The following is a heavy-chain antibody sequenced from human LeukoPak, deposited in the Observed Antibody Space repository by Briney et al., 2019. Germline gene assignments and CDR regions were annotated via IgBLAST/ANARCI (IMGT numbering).Heavy chain of an antibody. J-gene: IGHJ3*02. Sequence: SETLSLTCTVSGYSISSGYYWGWIRQPPGKGLEWIGSIYHSGSTYYNPSLKSRVTISVDTSKNQFSLKLSSVTAADTAVYYCARDASGTHYGSGSYYSGGAFDIWGQGTMVTVSS. V-gene: IGHV4-38-2*02. CDR1: GYSISSGYY. D-gene: IGHD3-10*01. CDR3: ARDASGTHYGSGSYYSGGAFDI. CDR2: IYHSGST.